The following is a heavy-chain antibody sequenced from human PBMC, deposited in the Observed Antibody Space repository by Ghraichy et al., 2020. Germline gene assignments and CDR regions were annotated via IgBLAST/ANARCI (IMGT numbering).Heavy chain of an antibody. Sequence: SETLSLTCTVSGGSISSSSYYWGWIRQPPGKGLEWIGSIYYSESTYYNPSLKSRVTISVDTSKNQFSLKLSSVTATDTAVYYCARLDFWSGYKEYFQHWGQGTLVTVSS. V-gene: IGHV4-39*01. CDR1: GGSISSSSYY. CDR3: ARLDFWSGYKEYFQH. J-gene: IGHJ1*01. D-gene: IGHD3-3*01. CDR2: IYYSEST.